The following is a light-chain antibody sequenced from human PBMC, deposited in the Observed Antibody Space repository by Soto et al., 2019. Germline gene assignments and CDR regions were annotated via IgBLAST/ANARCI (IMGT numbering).Light chain of an antibody. CDR1: QSVTNSR. V-gene: IGKV3-20*01. J-gene: IGKJ2*01. CDR2: GGS. Sequence: EIVLTQSPGTLSLSPGERATLSCRASQSVTNSRVAWYQQKPGQAPKVLIYGGSNRATGIPDRFSGSGSGTDFTLTISRLEPEDFAVYYCQQGSSSPRTFGQGTKLEIK. CDR3: QQGSSSPRT.